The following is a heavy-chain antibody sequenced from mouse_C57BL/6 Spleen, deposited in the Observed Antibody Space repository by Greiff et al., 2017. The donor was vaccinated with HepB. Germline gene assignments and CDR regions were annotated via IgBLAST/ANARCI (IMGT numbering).Heavy chain of an antibody. CDR2: IDPEAGET. CDR1: GFNIKDYY. D-gene: IGHD1-1*01. J-gene: IGHJ3*01. Sequence: VQLQQSGAELVKPGASVKLSCTASGFNIKDYYMHWVKQRTEQGLEWIGRIDPEAGETKYAPKFQGKATITADTSSNTAYLQLSSLTSEDTAVYYCARDFPDYYGSTWFAYWGQGTLVTVSA. V-gene: IGHV14-2*01. CDR3: ARDFPDYYGSTWFAY.